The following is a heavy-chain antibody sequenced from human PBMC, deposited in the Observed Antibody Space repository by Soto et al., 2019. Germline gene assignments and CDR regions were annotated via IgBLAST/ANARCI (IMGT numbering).Heavy chain of an antibody. CDR2: INAGNGNT. CDR1: GYTFTSYA. V-gene: IGHV1-3*01. D-gene: IGHD2-2*01. J-gene: IGHJ5*02. CDR3: ASALGYCSSTSCQPWFDP. Sequence: QVQLVQSGAEVKKPGASVKVSCKASGYTFTSYAMHWVRQAPGQRLEWMGWINAGNGNTKYSQKFQGRVTITRDTSASTAYMELSSLRSEDTAVYYCASALGYCSSTSCQPWFDPWGQGTLVTVSS.